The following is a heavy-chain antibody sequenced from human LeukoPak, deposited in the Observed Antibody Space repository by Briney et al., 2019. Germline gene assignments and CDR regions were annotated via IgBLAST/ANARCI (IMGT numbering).Heavy chain of an antibody. CDR3: ARHLDGHGPDTAMVVFDY. CDR1: GYTFTSYW. CDR2: IYPGDSDT. D-gene: IGHD5-18*01. Sequence: PGESLKISCKVSGYTFTSYWFGWVRQLPGKGLEWMGIIYPGDSDTRYGPSFQGQVTISADKSISTAYLQWSSLKASDTAMYYCARHLDGHGPDTAMVVFDYWGQGTLVTVSS. V-gene: IGHV5-51*01. J-gene: IGHJ4*02.